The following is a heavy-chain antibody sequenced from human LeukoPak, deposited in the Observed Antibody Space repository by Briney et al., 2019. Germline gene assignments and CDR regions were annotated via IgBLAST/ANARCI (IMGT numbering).Heavy chain of an antibody. Sequence: GESLKISCKGSGYNFITYWIAWVRQMPGKGLEWVGIIYPADSDTRYSPSFQVQVTISADKSISTAYLPWSSLKASDTAMYYCARPDAPGAIGNAFDLWGQGTMVIVSS. J-gene: IGHJ3*01. D-gene: IGHD2-2*01. CDR3: ARPDAPGAIGNAFDL. CDR2: IYPADSDT. V-gene: IGHV5-51*01. CDR1: GYNFITYW.